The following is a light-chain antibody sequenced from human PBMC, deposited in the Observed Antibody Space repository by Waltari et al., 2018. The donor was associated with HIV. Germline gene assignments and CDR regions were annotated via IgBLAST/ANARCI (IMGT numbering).Light chain of an antibody. V-gene: IGLV1-47*01. Sequence: QCVLTQRPSATGTHGQRGTIACSGISAHIGSNNVYWYGQIQGLAPRLLIYRNNQRPSGVPDRFSGSKSGTSASLAISGLRSEDEADYYCATWGDSLSGPVVFGGGTKLTVL. CDR1: SAHIGSNN. CDR3: ATWGDSLSGPVV. J-gene: IGLJ2*01. CDR2: RNN.